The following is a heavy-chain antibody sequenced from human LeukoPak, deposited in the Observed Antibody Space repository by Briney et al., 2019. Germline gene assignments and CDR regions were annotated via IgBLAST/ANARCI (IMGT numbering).Heavy chain of an antibody. V-gene: IGHV3-53*01. J-gene: IGHJ4*02. CDR1: GGSITSTNFY. CDR3: ATFSYGGNPGGSVGY. Sequence: QSSETLSLTCTVSGGSITSTNFYWGWVRQAPGEGLEWVSVIYRGGHTYYADPVKGRFTISRDTSKNTVHLQMNSLRAEDTAVYYCATFSYGGNPGGSVGYWGQGTLVTVSS. D-gene: IGHD4-23*01. CDR2: IYRGGHT.